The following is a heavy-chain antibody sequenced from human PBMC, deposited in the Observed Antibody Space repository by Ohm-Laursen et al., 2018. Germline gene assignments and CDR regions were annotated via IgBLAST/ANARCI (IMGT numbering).Heavy chain of an antibody. J-gene: IGHJ4*02. CDR3: TTPAAGTQPDY. CDR2: IKSKTDGGTT. CDR1: GFTFSSYA. V-gene: IGHV3-15*01. Sequence: SLRLSCTASGFTFSSYAMSWVRQAPGKGLEWVGRIKSKTDGGTTDYAAPVKGRFTISRDDSKNTLYLQMNSLKTEDTAVYYCTTPAAGTQPDYWGQGTLVTVSS. D-gene: IGHD6-13*01.